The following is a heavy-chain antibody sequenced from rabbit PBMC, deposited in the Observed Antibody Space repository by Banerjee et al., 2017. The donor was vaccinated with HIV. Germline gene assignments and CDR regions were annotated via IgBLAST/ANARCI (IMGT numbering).Heavy chain of an antibody. CDR1: GFSFSSGYY. CDR2: IFAANSGNT. V-gene: IGHV1S45*01. CDR3: ARGDPSNSGHYNYYGMDL. Sequence: QEQLVESGGGLVQPEGSLTLTCTASGFSFSSGYYMCWVRQAPGKGLEWIACIFAANSGNTYYANWAKGRFTISKTSSTTVTLQMTSLTAADTATYFCARGDPSNSGHYNYYGMDLWGPGTLVTVS. D-gene: IGHD1-1*01. J-gene: IGHJ6*01.